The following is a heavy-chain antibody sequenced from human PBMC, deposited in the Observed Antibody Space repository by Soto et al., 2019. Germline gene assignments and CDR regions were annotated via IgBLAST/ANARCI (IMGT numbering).Heavy chain of an antibody. CDR2: INAGNGNT. CDR3: ARGGPPIDY. Sequence: ASVKVSCKASGYTLTRYSIHWVRQAPGQRLEWMGWINAGNGNTKFSQKFQGRVTITRDTSASTAYMELRGLRSEDTAVYYCARGGPPIDYWGQGTLVTVSS. J-gene: IGHJ4*02. D-gene: IGHD3-10*01. V-gene: IGHV1-3*01. CDR1: GYTLTRYS.